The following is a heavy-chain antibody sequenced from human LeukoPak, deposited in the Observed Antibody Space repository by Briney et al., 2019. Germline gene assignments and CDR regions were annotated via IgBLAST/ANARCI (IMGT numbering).Heavy chain of an antibody. CDR2: IYPGDSDT. J-gene: IGHJ4*02. CDR3: VREFGRYYYGSGSYYPTPQYFDY. V-gene: IGHV5-51*01. D-gene: IGHD3-10*01. CDR1: VYSFTSYW. Sequence: PGESLKISCKGSVYSFTSYWIGWVRQMPGKGLEWMGIIYPGDSDTRYSPSFQGQVTISADKSISTAYLYGSSLKASDTAMYYSVREFGRYYYGSGSYYPTPQYFDYWGQGTLVTVSS.